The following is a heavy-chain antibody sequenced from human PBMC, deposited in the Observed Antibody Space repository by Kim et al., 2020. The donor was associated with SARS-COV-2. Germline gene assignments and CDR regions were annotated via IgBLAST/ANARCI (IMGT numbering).Heavy chain of an antibody. CDR3: AKSHGYTWYYGMDV. CDR1: GFTFSSYD. CDR2: ISGGGGDT. V-gene: IGHV3-23*01. J-gene: IGHJ6*02. D-gene: IGHD5-18*01. Sequence: LSLTCAASGFTFSSYDMSWVRQAPGKGLEWVSTISGGGGDTYHADAVRGRFTISRDQSKNTVNLQMNSLRADDTAVYYCAKSHGYTWYYGMDVWGQGTTVTVSS.